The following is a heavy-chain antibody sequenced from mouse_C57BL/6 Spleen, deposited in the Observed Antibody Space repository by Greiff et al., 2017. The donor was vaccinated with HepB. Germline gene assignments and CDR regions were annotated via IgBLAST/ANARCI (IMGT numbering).Heavy chain of an antibody. J-gene: IGHJ2*01. D-gene: IGHD1-1*01. CDR2: ISSGSSTI. CDR1: GFTFSDYG. Sequence: DVKLVESGGGLVKPGGSLKLSCAASGFTFSDYGMHWVRQAPEKGLEWVAYISSGSSTIYYADTVKGRFTISRDNAKNTLFLQMTSLRSEDTAMYYCARGEVRYPGYWGQGTTLTVSS. V-gene: IGHV5-17*01. CDR3: ARGEVRYPGY.